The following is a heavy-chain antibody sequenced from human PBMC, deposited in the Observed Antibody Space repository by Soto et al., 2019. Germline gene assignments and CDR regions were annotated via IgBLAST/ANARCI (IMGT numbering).Heavy chain of an antibody. D-gene: IGHD3-10*01. CDR2: ISSSSSYI. Sequence: EVQLVESGGGLVKPGGSLRLSCAASGFTFSSYSMNWVRQAPGKGLEWVSSISSSSSYIYYADSVKGRFTISRDNAKNSLYLQMNSLRAEDTAVYYCARAGWFGGWAAARAYYFDYGGQGTLVTVSS. CDR3: ARAGWFGGWAAARAYYFDY. J-gene: IGHJ4*02. V-gene: IGHV3-21*01. CDR1: GFTFSSYS.